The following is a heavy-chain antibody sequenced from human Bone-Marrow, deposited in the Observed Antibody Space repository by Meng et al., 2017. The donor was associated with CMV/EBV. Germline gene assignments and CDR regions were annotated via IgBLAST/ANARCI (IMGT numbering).Heavy chain of an antibody. CDR2: ISSSGGTI. J-gene: IGHJ4*02. CDR1: GFTFRKYT. V-gene: IGHV3-21*01. CDR3: ARDALSSGGDY. Sequence: GESLKISCAASGFTFRKYTMNWVRRAPGKGLEWVSSISSSGGTIQYSDSVKGRFTISRDNAKNSVYLLMSSLRAEDTAFYYCARDALSSGGDYWGQGARVTVYS. D-gene: IGHD6-19*01.